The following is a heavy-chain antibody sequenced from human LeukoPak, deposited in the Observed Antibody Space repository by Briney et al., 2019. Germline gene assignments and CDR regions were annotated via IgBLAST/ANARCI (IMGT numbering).Heavy chain of an antibody. D-gene: IGHD2-15*01. CDR1: GGSISSYY. V-gene: IGHV4-59*01. CDR2: IYYSGST. CDR3: ARTLGYCSGGSCYPPIGYYYYYMDV. J-gene: IGHJ6*03. Sequence: SGTLSLTCTVSGGSISSYYWSWIRQPPGKGLEWIGYIYYSGSTNYNPSLKSRVTISVDTSKNQFSLKLSSVTAADTAVYYCARTLGYCSGGSCYPPIGYYYYYMDVWGKGTTVTVSS.